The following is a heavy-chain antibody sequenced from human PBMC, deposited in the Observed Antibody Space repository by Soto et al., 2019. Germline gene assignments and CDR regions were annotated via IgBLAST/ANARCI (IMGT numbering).Heavy chain of an antibody. V-gene: IGHV3-23*01. J-gene: IGHJ4*02. CDR2: ISGSGGST. CDR3: AKKYYYDSSGYYGQLDY. CDR1: GFTFSSYA. Sequence: GGSLRLSCAASGFTFSSYAMSWVRQAPGKRLEWVSAISGSGGSTYYADSVKGRFTISRDNSKNTLYLQMNSLRAEDTAVYYCAKKYYYDSSGYYGQLDYWGQGTLVTVSS. D-gene: IGHD3-22*01.